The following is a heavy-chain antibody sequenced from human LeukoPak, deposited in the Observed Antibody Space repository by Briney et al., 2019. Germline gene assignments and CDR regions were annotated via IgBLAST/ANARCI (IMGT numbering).Heavy chain of an antibody. CDR3: ARHKRATPFDC. Sequence: GESLKTSCKGSGYSFTNYWIGWVRQMPGKGLEWLGIIYPADSETRYSPSFQGQVTISADKSISTAYLQWSSLKASDTAMYYCARHKRATPFDCWGQGTLVTVSS. CDR2: IYPADSET. V-gene: IGHV5-51*01. D-gene: IGHD5-12*01. J-gene: IGHJ4*02. CDR1: GYSFTNYW.